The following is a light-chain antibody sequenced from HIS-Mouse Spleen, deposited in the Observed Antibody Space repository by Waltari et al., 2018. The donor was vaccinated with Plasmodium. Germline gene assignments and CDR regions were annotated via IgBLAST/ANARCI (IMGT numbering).Light chain of an antibody. Sequence: EIVMTQSPATLSASPGERATLSCRASQSVSSNVAWYQQKPGQAPRLLIYGASTRATGIPARFSGSGSGTEFTLTISSLQSEDFAVYYCQQYNNWSFTFGPGTKVDIK. CDR1: QSVSSN. CDR2: GAS. CDR3: QQYNNWSFT. J-gene: IGKJ3*01. V-gene: IGKV3-15*01.